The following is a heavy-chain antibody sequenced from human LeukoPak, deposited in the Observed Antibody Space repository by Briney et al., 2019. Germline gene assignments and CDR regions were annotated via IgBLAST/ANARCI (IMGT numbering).Heavy chain of an antibody. Sequence: GESLKISCKGSGYNFPNYWIAWVRQMPGKGLEWMGIIYPGDSETRYSPSFQGQVTISADKSISTTYLQWSGLKASDTAIYFCARAGTTVTKNWFDPWGQGTLVTVSS. CDR2: IYPGDSET. V-gene: IGHV5-51*01. D-gene: IGHD4-11*01. CDR3: ARAGTTVTKNWFDP. CDR1: GYNFPNYW. J-gene: IGHJ5*02.